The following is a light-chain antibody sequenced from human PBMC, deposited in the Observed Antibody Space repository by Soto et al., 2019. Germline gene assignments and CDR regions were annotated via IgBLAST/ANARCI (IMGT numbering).Light chain of an antibody. V-gene: IGKV3-11*01. Sequence: EIVLTQSPATLSLSPGARATLSCRASKIVSSYLAWYQQKPGQAPRLLIYDASNRATGIPARFSGSEAGTDFALTISGPEPVDFAVYYCQQRSTWPPSITFGQGTRLEIK. CDR2: DAS. CDR3: QQRSTWPPSIT. CDR1: KIVSSY. J-gene: IGKJ5*01.